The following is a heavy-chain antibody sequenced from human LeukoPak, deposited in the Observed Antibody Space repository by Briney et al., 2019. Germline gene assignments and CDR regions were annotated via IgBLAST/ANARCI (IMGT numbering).Heavy chain of an antibody. Sequence: PGGSLRLSCAAPGFTFSSYEMNWVRQAPGKGLEWVSYISSSGSTIYYADSVKGRFTISRDNAKNSLYLQMNSLRAEDTAVYYCAKEPYDSGTYYQSHWGQGTLVTVSS. CDR1: GFTFSSYE. J-gene: IGHJ4*02. D-gene: IGHD3-10*01. CDR3: AKEPYDSGTYYQSH. CDR2: ISSSGSTI. V-gene: IGHV3-48*03.